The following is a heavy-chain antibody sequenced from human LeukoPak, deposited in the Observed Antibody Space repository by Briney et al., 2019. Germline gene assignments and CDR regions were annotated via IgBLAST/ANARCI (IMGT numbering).Heavy chain of an antibody. CDR3: ARPGVVVAATPFDY. D-gene: IGHD2-15*01. J-gene: IGHJ4*02. CDR1: GGSISSSSYY. Sequence: SSETLSLTCTVSGGSISSSSYYWGWIRQPPGKGLEWIGEINHSGSTYYNPSLKSRVTISVDTSKNQFSLKLSSVTAADTAVYYCARPGVVVAATPFDYWGQGTLVTVSS. CDR2: INHSGST. V-gene: IGHV4-39*01.